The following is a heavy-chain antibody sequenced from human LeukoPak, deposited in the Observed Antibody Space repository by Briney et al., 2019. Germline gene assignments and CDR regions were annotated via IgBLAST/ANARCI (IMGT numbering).Heavy chain of an antibody. Sequence: SQTLSLTCAVSGGSISSGGYSWSWIRQPPGKGLEWIGYIYHSGSTYYNPSLKSRVTISVDRSKNQFSLKLSSVTAADTAVYYCARVSFYCSSTSCSGAYGMDVWAKGPRSPSP. CDR1: GGSISSGGYS. CDR3: ARVSFYCSSTSCSGAYGMDV. V-gene: IGHV4-30-2*01. CDR2: IYHSGST. J-gene: IGHJ6*02. D-gene: IGHD2-2*01.